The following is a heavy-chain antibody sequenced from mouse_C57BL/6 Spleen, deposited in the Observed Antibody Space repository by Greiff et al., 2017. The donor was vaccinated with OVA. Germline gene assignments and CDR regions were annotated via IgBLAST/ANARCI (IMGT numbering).Heavy chain of an antibody. CDR1: GFTFSDYG. V-gene: IGHV5-17*01. Sequence: EVQLQQSGGGLVKPGGSLKLSCAASGFTFSDYGMHWVRQAPEKGLEWVAYISSGSSTIYYADTVKGRFTISRDNAKNTLFLQMTSLRSEDTAVYYCAKYYDDGAWYFDVWGTGTTVTVSS. CDR2: ISSGSSTI. J-gene: IGHJ1*03. CDR3: AKYYDDGAWYFDV. D-gene: IGHD2-4*01.